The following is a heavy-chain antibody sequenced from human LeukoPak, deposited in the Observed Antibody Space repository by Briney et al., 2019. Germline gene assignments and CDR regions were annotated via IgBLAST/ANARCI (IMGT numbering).Heavy chain of an antibody. V-gene: IGHV4-59*01. CDR2: IYYSGST. D-gene: IGHD3-9*01. CDR3: ARLTGYSSESWFDP. CDR1: GGSFSSYY. J-gene: IGHJ5*02. Sequence: SETLSLTCTVSGGSFSSYYWSWIRQPPGKGLEWIGYIYYSGSTNYNPSLKSRVTISVDTSKNQFSLKLRSVTAADTAVYYCARLTGYSSESWFDPWGQGTLVTVSS.